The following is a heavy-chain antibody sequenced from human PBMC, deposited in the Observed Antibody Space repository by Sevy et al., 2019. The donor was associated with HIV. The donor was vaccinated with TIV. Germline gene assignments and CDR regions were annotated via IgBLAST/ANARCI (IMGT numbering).Heavy chain of an antibody. D-gene: IGHD2-15*01. CDR1: EFTFISYA. J-gene: IGHJ6*02. CDR2: ISGSGRYT. V-gene: IGHV3-23*01. Sequence: GGSLRLSCAASEFTFISYAMSWVRQAPGKGLEWVSSISGSGRYTYYADSVEGRFTISRDNSKNTLYVQMNSLRAEDTAVYYCAKGFCSGGTCPRDYYYYGMDVWGQGTTVTVSS. CDR3: AKGFCSGGTCPRDYYYYGMDV.